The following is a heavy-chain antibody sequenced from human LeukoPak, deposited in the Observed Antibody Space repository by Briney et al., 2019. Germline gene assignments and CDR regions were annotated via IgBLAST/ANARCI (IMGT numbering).Heavy chain of an antibody. CDR3: ARVFQFYSNGFDI. J-gene: IGHJ3*02. V-gene: IGHV3-7*03. Sequence: GGPLRLSCAASGFTLSIYWMTWVRQAPGKGLEWVANIKQDGSEKYYVDSVKGRFTISRDNAKSSLYLQMNSLRAEDTAVYYCARVFQFYSNGFDIWGPGTMVTVSS. CDR1: GFTLSIYW. D-gene: IGHD2-15*01. CDR2: IKQDGSEK.